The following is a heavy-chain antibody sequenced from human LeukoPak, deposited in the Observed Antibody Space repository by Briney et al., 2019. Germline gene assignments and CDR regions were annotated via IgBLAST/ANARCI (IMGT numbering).Heavy chain of an antibody. Sequence: GASVKVSCKASGYTFTGYYMHWVRQAPGQGLEWMGWINPNSGGRNYAQKFQGRVTMTRDTSSSTAYMELRSLSSDDTAVYYCARVGGGLYGFLTRYLFWGHRTLVTVSS. CDR1: GYTFTGYY. CDR3: ARVGGGLYGFLTRYLF. CDR2: INPNSGGR. V-gene: IGHV1-2*02. D-gene: IGHD3-9*01. J-gene: IGHJ4*03.